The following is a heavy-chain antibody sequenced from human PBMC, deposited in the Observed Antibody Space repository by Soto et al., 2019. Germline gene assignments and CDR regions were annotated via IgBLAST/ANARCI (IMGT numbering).Heavy chain of an antibody. V-gene: IGHV3-23*01. D-gene: IGHD1-26*01. CDR1: GFIFRTYA. Sequence: EVQLLESGGGLAQPGGSLRLSCAASGFIFRTYAMNWVRQAPGKGLEWVSVMVGDGSSSDYADSVRGRFTISRDNSKNTLYLQMNSLRVEDTAVYYCAKDLRPDGRYALDYWGQGTLVTVSS. CDR3: AKDLRPDGRYALDY. CDR2: MVGDGSSS. J-gene: IGHJ4*02.